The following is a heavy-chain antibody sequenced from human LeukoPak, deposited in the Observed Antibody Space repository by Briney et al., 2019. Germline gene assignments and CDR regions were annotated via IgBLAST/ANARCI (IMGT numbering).Heavy chain of an antibody. V-gene: IGHV4-39*01. Sequence: SETLSLTCTVSGGSISSSSYYWGWIRQPPGKGLEWIGSIYYSGSTYYNPSLESRVTISVDTSKNQFSLKLSSVTAADTAVYYCGRFDYYGSGSDYWGQGTLVTVSS. CDR2: IYYSGST. CDR1: GGSISSSSYY. J-gene: IGHJ4*02. D-gene: IGHD3-10*01. CDR3: GRFDYYGSGSDY.